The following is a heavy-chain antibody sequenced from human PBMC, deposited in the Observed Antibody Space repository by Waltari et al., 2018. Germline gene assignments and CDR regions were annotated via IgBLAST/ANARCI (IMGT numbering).Heavy chain of an antibody. Sequence: EVQLVQSGAEVTKPGATMKISCKASGYTFTDYSMHWGQQAPGKGLVWVGRIDPEDGETVYAEKFQGRVTITADTSTDTSYLELSSLRSDDTAVYYWAPLPGGSGQTFDYWGQGTLLTVSS. D-gene: IGHD3-10*01. CDR1: GYTFTDYS. J-gene: IGHJ4*02. V-gene: IGHV1-69-2*01. CDR2: IDPEDGET. CDR3: APLPGGSGQTFDY.